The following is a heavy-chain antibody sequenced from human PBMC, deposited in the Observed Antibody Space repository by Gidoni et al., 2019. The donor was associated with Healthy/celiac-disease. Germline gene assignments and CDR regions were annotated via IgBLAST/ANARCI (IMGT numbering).Heavy chain of an antibody. D-gene: IGHD3-3*01. CDR2: IYYSGST. CDR3: ARDRGDFWSGYYYGWFDP. V-gene: IGHV4-59*01. J-gene: IGHJ5*02. Sequence: QVQLQESGPGLVKPSETLSLTCTVSGVSISSYYWSWIRQPPGKGLEWIGYIYYSGSTNYNPSLKSRVTISVDTSKNQFSLKLSSVTAADTAVYYCARDRGDFWSGYYYGWFDPWGQGTLVTVSS. CDR1: GVSISSYY.